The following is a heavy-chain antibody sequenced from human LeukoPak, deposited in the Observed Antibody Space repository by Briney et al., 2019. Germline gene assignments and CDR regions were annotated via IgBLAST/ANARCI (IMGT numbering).Heavy chain of an antibody. J-gene: IGHJ6*02. V-gene: IGHV3-23*01. D-gene: IGHD2-15*01. CDR1: GFTFSNYA. CDR3: ARNPGPYRNYYGMDV. CDR2: ISGSGGNT. Sequence: GGSLRLSCAASGFTFSNYAMSWVRQAPGKGLEWVSAISGSGGNTYYADSVKGRFTISRDNSKNTLFLQMNSLRAEDTAVYYCARNPGPYRNYYGMDVWGQGTTVTVSS.